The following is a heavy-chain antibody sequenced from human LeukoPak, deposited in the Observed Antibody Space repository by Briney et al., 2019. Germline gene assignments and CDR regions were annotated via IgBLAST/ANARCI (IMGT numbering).Heavy chain of an antibody. J-gene: IGHJ5*02. Sequence: GGSLRLSCAASGFTFSSYSMNWVRQAPGKGLEWVSSISSSSSYIYYADSEKGRFTISRDNAKNSLYLQMNSLRAEDTAVYYCARVRIAARLNWFDPWGQGTLVTVSS. CDR3: ARVRIAARLNWFDP. D-gene: IGHD6-6*01. CDR1: GFTFSSYS. V-gene: IGHV3-21*01. CDR2: ISSSSSYI.